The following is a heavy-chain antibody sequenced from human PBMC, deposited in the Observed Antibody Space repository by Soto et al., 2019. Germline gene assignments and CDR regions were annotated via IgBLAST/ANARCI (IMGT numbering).Heavy chain of an antibody. CDR1: GGSFSGYY. Sequence: PSETLSLTCAVYGGSFSGYYWSWIRQPPGKGLEWIGEINHSGSTNYNPSLKSRVTISVDTSKNQFSLKLSSVTAADTAVYYCARGRYNYLFDYWGQGTLVTVSS. CDR2: INHSGST. D-gene: IGHD5-12*01. J-gene: IGHJ4*02. V-gene: IGHV4-34*01. CDR3: ARGRYNYLFDY.